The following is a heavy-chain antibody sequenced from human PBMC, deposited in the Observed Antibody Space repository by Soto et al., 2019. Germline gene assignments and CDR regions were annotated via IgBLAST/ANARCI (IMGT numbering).Heavy chain of an antibody. CDR2: INSDGSST. CDR1: GFSFSYW. Sequence: GGSLRLSCAASGFSFSYWMHWVRQAPGKGLVWVSRINSDGSSTSYADSVKGRFTISRDNAKNTLYLQMNSLRAGDTAVYYCARGLAPYYFDYWGQGTLVTVSS. J-gene: IGHJ4*02. D-gene: IGHD5-12*01. CDR3: ARGLAPYYFDY. V-gene: IGHV3-74*01.